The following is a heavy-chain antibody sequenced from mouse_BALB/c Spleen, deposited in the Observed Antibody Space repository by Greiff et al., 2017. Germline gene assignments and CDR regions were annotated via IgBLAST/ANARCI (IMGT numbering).Heavy chain of an antibody. D-gene: IGHD2-1*01. V-gene: IGHV5-4*02. J-gene: IGHJ4*01. CDR3: ARSTPLFYAMDY. CDR1: GFTFSDYY. Sequence: EVKVVESGGGLVKPGGSLKLSCAASGFTFSDYYMYWVRQTPEKRLEWVATISDGGSYTYYPDSVKGRFTISRDNAKNNLYLQMSSLKSEDTAMYYCARSTPLFYAMDYWGQGTSVTVSS. CDR2: ISDGGSYT.